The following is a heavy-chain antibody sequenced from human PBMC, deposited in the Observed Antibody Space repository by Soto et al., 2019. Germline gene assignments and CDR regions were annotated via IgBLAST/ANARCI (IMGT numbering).Heavy chain of an antibody. Sequence: QVQLQESGPGLVKPSQTLSLMCTVSGGSISSGDYYWSWMRQPPGKGLEWIGYIYYTGSTYYNPSLKSRVTMSVDTSQNQFSLKLTSVTDADTAVYYCVTHISGTGWSFDLWGRGTLVPVSS. CDR3: VTHISGTGWSFDL. J-gene: IGHJ2*01. D-gene: IGHD1-20*01. CDR1: GGSISSGDYY. CDR2: IYYTGST. V-gene: IGHV4-30-4*01.